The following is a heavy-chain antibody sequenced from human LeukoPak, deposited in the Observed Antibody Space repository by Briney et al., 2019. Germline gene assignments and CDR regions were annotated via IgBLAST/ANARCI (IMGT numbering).Heavy chain of an antibody. V-gene: IGHV3-21*01. CDR2: ISSRSSYI. Sequence: GGSLRLSCAASGFTFSSYSMNWARQAPGKGLEWVSSISSRSSYIYYADSVKGRFTISRDNAKNSLYLQMNSLRAEDTAVYYCARGVGGGMDVWGQGTTVTVSS. CDR1: GFTFSSYS. D-gene: IGHD1-26*01. CDR3: ARGVGGGMDV. J-gene: IGHJ6*02.